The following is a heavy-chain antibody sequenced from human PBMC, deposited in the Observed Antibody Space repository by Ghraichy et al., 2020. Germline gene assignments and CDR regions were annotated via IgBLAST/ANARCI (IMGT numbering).Heavy chain of an antibody. CDR3: ARGLTGVTGTDYAMDV. D-gene: IGHD1-20*01. J-gene: IGHJ6*02. CDR1: GYTFSTSA. CDR2: IRGYNVNT. Sequence: ASVKVSCKTSGYTFSTSAIIWVRQAPGQGLEWMGWIRGYNVNTNSAQKFHDRLTMTTDTSTSTAYMELRSLGSDDTAMYYCARGLTGVTGTDYAMDVWGQGTTVTVSS. V-gene: IGHV1-18*01.